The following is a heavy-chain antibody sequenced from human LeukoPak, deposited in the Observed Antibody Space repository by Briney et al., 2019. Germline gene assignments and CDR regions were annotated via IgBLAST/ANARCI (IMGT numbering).Heavy chain of an antibody. J-gene: IGHJ4*02. V-gene: IGHV3-74*01. CDR1: GFTFSSYW. Sequence: PGGSLRLSCAASGFTFSSYWTHWIRQAPGKGLVWVSRIHSDGIGTRYADSVRGRFTISRDNAKNTVYLQMNSLRAEDTAVYYCARDQGSFDYWGQGTLVTVSS. CDR3: ARDQGSFDY. CDR2: IHSDGIGT.